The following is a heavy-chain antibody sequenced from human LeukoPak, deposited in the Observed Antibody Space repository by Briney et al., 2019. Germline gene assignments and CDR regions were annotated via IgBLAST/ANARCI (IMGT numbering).Heavy chain of an antibody. D-gene: IGHD3-3*01. CDR1: GGTFSSYA. CDR2: IIPIFGTA. CDR3: ARTQTYYDFWSGYSDAFDI. J-gene: IGHJ3*02. Sequence: GSSVKVSCKASGGTFSSYAISWVRQAPGQGLEWMGGIIPIFGTANYAQKFQGRVTITADESTSTAYMELSSLRSEDTAVYYCARTQTYYDFWSGYSDAFDIWGQGIMVTVSS. V-gene: IGHV1-69*01.